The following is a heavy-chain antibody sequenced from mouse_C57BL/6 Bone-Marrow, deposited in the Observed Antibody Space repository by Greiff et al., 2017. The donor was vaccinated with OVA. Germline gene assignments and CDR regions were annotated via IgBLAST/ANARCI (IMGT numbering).Heavy chain of an antibody. CDR1: GYTFTSYW. CDR3: ARTSFYDGYYDY. D-gene: IGHD2-3*01. J-gene: IGHJ2*01. CDR2: INPSSGYT. Sequence: QVQLQQSGAELAKPGASVKLSCKASGYTFTSYWMHWVKQRPGQGLEWIGYINPSSGYTKYNQKFKDKAILTADKSSSTAYMQLSSLTYEDSAVYYCARTSFYDGYYDYWGQGTTLTVSS. V-gene: IGHV1-7*01.